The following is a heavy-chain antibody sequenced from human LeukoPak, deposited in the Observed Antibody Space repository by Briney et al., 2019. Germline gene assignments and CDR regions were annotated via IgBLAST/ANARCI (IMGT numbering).Heavy chain of an antibody. Sequence: ASVKVSCKASGFPFTSYGISWVRQAPGQGLEWMGRINPNSGGTNCAQKFQGRVTMTRDTSISTAYMELSRLRSDDTAVYYCARCYYDSSGYDYWGQGTLVTVSS. CDR2: INPNSGGT. D-gene: IGHD3-22*01. CDR1: GFPFTSYG. V-gene: IGHV1-2*06. J-gene: IGHJ4*02. CDR3: ARCYYDSSGYDY.